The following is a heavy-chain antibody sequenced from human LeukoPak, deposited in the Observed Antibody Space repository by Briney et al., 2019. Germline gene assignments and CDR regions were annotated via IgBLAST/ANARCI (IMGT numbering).Heavy chain of an antibody. J-gene: IGHJ4*02. D-gene: IGHD6-13*01. Sequence: GGSLRLSCAASGFTFSSYEMNWVRQAPGKGLEWVSYISSSGSTIYYADSVKGRFTISRDNAKNSLYLQMNSLRAEDTAVYYCAREQAAAANFDYWGQGTLVTVSS. CDR3: AREQAAAANFDY. CDR2: ISSSGSTI. V-gene: IGHV3-48*03. CDR1: GFTFSSYE.